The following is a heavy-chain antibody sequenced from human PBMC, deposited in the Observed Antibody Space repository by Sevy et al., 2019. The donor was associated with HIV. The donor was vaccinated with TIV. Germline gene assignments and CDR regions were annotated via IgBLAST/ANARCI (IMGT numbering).Heavy chain of an antibody. CDR1: GFTFDDYG. CDR2: ISWNSASI. CDR3: ARPGLNGRFRDYYYYGMAV. D-gene: IGHD1-26*01. Sequence: GGSLRLSCAASGFTFDDYGMHWVRQAPGKGLEWVSGISWNSASIGYADSVKGRFTISRDNAKNSLYLQMNSLRAEDTAVYYCARPGLNGRFRDYYYYGMAVWGQGTTVTVSS. J-gene: IGHJ6*02. V-gene: IGHV3-9*01.